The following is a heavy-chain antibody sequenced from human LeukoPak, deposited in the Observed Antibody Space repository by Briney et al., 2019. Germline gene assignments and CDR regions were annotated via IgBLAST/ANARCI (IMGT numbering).Heavy chain of an antibody. CDR3: ARGAAYCSSTSCSPGIYYYYYYMDV. V-gene: IGHV4-59*11. CDR1: GGSISSHY. D-gene: IGHD2-2*01. CDR2: IYYSGST. J-gene: IGHJ6*03. Sequence: PSETLSLTCSVSGGSISSHYWSWIRQPPGMGLEWIGYIYYSGSTNYNPSLKSRVTISVDTSKNQFPLKLSSVTAADTAVYYCARGAAYCSSTSCSPGIYYYYYYMDVWGKGTTVTVSS.